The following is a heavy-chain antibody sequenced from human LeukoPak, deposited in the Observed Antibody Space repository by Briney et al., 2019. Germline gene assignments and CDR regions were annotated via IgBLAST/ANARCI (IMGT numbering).Heavy chain of an antibody. CDR2: IYYTGNT. J-gene: IGHJ4*02. CDR1: DGSISSYY. CDR3: TRLLNDSSSWYDY. V-gene: IGHV4-59*12. D-gene: IGHD6-13*01. Sequence: SETLSLTCTVSDGSISSYYWSWIRQPPGKRLEWIGYIYYTGNTNYNPSLKSRVTMSLDTSKNQFSLKLSSVTAADTAVYYCTRLLNDSSSWYDYWGQGTLVTVSS.